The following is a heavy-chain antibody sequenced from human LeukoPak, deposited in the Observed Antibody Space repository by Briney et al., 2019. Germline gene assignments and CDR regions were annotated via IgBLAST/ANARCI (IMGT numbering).Heavy chain of an antibody. Sequence: ASVKVSCKASGYTFTSYSISWVRQAPGQGLEWMGWISAHNGNTIYAQKVKGRVTTTTDTSTSTAYMELRSLKSDDTAVYYCARASYCSGGSCYSDYRGQGTLVTVSS. CDR1: GYTFTSYS. D-gene: IGHD2-15*01. CDR2: ISAHNGNT. CDR3: ARASYCSGGSCYSDY. V-gene: IGHV1-18*01. J-gene: IGHJ4*02.